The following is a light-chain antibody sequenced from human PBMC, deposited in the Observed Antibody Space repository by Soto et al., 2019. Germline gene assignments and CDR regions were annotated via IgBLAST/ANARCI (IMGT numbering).Light chain of an antibody. CDR1: ESLSTY. Sequence: EIVMTQSPAALSVSPGERVTLSCRASESLSTYLDWYQHKPGQAPRLLIYGASTKATGIPARFSGSGSATDFTLTISSLQSEDFAVYYCQSYNDWPFSFGQGT. V-gene: IGKV3-15*01. CDR2: GAS. J-gene: IGKJ2*01. CDR3: QSYNDWPFS.